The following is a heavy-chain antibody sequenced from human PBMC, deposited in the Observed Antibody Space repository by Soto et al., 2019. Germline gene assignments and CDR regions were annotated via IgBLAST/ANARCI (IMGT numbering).Heavy chain of an antibody. CDR1: GYTFTSYG. V-gene: IGHV1-18*04. D-gene: IGHD3-3*01. CDR3: ARTTIFGVVIISDNWFDP. J-gene: IGHJ5*02. Sequence: ASVKVSCKASGYTFTSYGISWVRQAPGQGLEWMGWISAYNGNTNYAQKRKGRVTMTTDTSTSTAYMELRSLRSDDTAVYYCARTTIFGVVIISDNWFDPWGQGTLVTVSS. CDR2: ISAYNGNT.